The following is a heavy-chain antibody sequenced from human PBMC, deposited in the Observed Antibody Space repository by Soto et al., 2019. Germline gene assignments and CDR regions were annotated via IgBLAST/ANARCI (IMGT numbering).Heavy chain of an antibody. J-gene: IGHJ6*02. Sequence: QVQLVESGGGVVQPGRSLRLSCAASGFTFSSYGMHLVRQAPGKGLEWVAVIWYDGSNKYYADSVKGRFTISRDNSKNTLYLQMNSLRAEDTAVYYCARNYGGNSAWLDGMDVWGQGTTVTVSS. CDR1: GFTFSSYG. D-gene: IGHD4-17*01. CDR2: IWYDGSNK. CDR3: ARNYGGNSAWLDGMDV. V-gene: IGHV3-33*01.